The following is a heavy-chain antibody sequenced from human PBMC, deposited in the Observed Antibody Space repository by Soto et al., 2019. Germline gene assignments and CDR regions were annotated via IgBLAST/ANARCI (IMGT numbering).Heavy chain of an antibody. CDR2: IYHSGST. CDR3: ARGPLGITIFGVVISPGMDV. Sequence: SETLSLTCTVSGGSIISSNYYWGWIRQPPGKGLEWIGYIYHSGSTYYNPSLKSRVTISVDRSKNQFSLKLSSVTAADTAVYYCARGPLGITIFGVVISPGMDVWGQGTTVTVSS. J-gene: IGHJ6*02. D-gene: IGHD3-3*01. CDR1: GGSIISSNYY. V-gene: IGHV4-30-2*01.